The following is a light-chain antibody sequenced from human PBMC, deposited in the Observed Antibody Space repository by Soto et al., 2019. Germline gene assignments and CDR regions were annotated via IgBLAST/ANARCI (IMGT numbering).Light chain of an antibody. V-gene: IGLV1-47*01. J-gene: IGLJ2*01. CDR2: RNN. CDR3: TAWDDTLRGPL. CDR1: SSNIGSNY. Sequence: QSVLTQPPSASGTPGQRVTISCSGSSSNIGSNYVYWYQQLPGTAPKLLIYRNNQRPSGVPDRFSGYKSGPSASLAISGVRSEDEADYYCTAWDDTLRGPLFGGGTKVTVL.